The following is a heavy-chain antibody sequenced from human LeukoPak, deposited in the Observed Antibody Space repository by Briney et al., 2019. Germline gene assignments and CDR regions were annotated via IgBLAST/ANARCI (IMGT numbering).Heavy chain of an antibody. CDR2: IYYSGST. D-gene: IGHD5-12*01. CDR1: GGSISSYY. J-gene: IGHJ4*02. V-gene: IGHV4-59*01. Sequence: SETLSLTCTVSGGSISSYYWSWIRQTPGKGLEWIGYIYYSGSTNYNPSLKSRVTISVDTSKNQFSLKLSSVTAADTAVYYCARARSLRFGALDYWGQGTLVTVSS. CDR3: ARARSLRFGALDY.